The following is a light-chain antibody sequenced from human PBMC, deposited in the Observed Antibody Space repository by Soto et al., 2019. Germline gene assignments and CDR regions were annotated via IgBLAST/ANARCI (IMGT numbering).Light chain of an antibody. V-gene: IGKV3-20*01. CDR1: QSVSSSY. Sequence: EIVLTQSPGTLSLSPGERATLSCRASQSVSSSYLAWYQQKPGQAPRLLIYGASSRATGIPDRFSGSGSGTDFTLTISSLEPEDFAVYYCQQRLLWPPITFGQGTRLEIK. CDR2: GAS. J-gene: IGKJ5*01. CDR3: QQRLLWPPIT.